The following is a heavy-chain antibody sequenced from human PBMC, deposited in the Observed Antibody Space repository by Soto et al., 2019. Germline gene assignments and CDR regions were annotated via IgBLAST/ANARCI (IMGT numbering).Heavy chain of an antibody. Sequence: GGSLRLSCATSGFTFSSYAMHWVRQAPGKGLEWVAVISYDGSNKYYADSVKGRFSISRDNSKNTLYLQMNSLRAEDTAVYYCARDWPNSSSSLWIAAAGTLTDWGQGTLVTVSS. CDR3: ARDWPNSSSSLWIAAAGTLTD. CDR2: ISYDGSNK. V-gene: IGHV3-30-3*01. D-gene: IGHD6-13*01. CDR1: GFTFSSYA. J-gene: IGHJ4*02.